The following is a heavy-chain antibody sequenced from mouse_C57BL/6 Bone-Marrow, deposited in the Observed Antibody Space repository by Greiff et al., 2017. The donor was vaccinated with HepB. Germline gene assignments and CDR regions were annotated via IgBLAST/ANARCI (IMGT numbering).Heavy chain of an antibody. CDR3: AREVYYDYDGFAY. D-gene: IGHD2-4*01. CDR1: GYTFTSYW. V-gene: IGHV1-69*01. Sequence: VQLQQPGAELVMPGASVKLSCKASGYTFTSYWMHWVKQRPGQGLEWIGEIDPSDSYTNYNQKFKGKSTLTVDKSSSTAYMQLSSLTSEDSAVYYCAREVYYDYDGFAYWGQGTLDTVSA. J-gene: IGHJ3*01. CDR2: IDPSDSYT.